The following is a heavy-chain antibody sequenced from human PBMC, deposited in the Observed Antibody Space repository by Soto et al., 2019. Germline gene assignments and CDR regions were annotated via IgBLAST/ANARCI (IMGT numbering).Heavy chain of an antibody. CDR3: ARDKGTIFGVVNDAFDI. CDR2: ITPVFGTT. D-gene: IGHD3-3*01. J-gene: IGHJ3*02. Sequence: ASVKVSCKASGGSFSSFAISWVRQAPGQGLEWMGGITPVFGTTKYAERFQDRVTMTADESTNTAYLELSGLRSQDTAFYFCARDKGTIFGVVNDAFDIWGQGTLVTVSS. CDR1: GGSFSSFA. V-gene: IGHV1-69*13.